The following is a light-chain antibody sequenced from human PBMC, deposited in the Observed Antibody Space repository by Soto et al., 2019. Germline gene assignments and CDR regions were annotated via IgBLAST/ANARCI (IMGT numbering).Light chain of an antibody. CDR3: QQRSSWLT. CDR1: QRVSRY. CDR2: DAS. Sequence: EIVLTQSPATLSLSPGERATLSCRASQRVSRYLAWYQKKPGQAPRLLIFDASNRATGIPARFSDSGSGTDFTLTINSLGPEDLAVYYCQQRSSWLTFGGGTRVEIK. V-gene: IGKV3-11*01. J-gene: IGKJ4*01.